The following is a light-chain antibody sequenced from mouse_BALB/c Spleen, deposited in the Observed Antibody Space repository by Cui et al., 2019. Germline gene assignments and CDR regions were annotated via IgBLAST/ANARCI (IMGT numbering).Light chain of an antibody. CDR1: QNVGTN. J-gene: IGKJ2*01. CDR2: SAS. V-gene: IGKV6-15*01. Sequence: DIVLTQSQKFMSTSVGDRVSVTCKASQNVGTNVAWYQQKPGQSPKALIYSASYRYSGVPDRFTGSGSGTDFTLTISNVQSEDLAGYFCQQYNSYPYTFGGGTKLEIK. CDR3: QQYNSYPYT.